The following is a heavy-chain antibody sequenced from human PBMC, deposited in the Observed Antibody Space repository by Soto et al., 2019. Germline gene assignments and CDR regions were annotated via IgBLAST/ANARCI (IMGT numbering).Heavy chain of an antibody. Sequence: SETLSLTCTVSGGSISSYYWSWIRQPPGKGLEWVGSIYCSGKTHHNPSLKSRVTISVDRSKNQFSLQMSSVTAADTAVYYCAKNLPRTGRFDYWGQGSLVTVSS. CDR3: AKNLPRTGRFDY. V-gene: IGHV4-59*08. CDR1: GGSISSYY. CDR2: IYCSGKT. J-gene: IGHJ4*02.